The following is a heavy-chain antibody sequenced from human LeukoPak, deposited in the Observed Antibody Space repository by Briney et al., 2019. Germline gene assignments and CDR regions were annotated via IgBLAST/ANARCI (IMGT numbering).Heavy chain of an antibody. D-gene: IGHD4-23*01. J-gene: IGHJ4*02. CDR3: ARHWVVTPNY. CDR2: IYYSGSA. V-gene: IGHV4-39*01. Sequence: PSETLSLTCIVSGGSISNSSYYWGWIRQPPGKELEWIGSIYYSGSAYYNPSLKSRVTISVDTSKNQFSLKLTSVTAADTAVYYCARHWVVTPNYWGQGTLVTVSP. CDR1: GGSISNSSYY.